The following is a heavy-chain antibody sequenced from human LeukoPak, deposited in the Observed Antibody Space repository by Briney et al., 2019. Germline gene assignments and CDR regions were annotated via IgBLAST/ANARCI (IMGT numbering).Heavy chain of an antibody. V-gene: IGHV3-30-3*01. CDR1: GFIFSNYV. CDR3: ARSPTYYYMDV. CDR2: ISYDGTNK. J-gene: IGHJ6*03. Sequence: GGSLRLSCEASGFIFSNYVIHWVRRAPGKGLELLAVISYDGTNKYYADSVKGRFTISRDHSKTTVDLQMDSLGGADTAVYYCARSPTYYYMDVWGKGTTVTVSS.